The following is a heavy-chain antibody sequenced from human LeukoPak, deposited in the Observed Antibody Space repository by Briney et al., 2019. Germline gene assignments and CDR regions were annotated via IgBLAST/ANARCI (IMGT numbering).Heavy chain of an antibody. V-gene: IGHV4-39*07. D-gene: IGHD5-18*01. CDR1: GGSISSSSYY. Sequence: SETLSLTCTVSGGSISSSSYYWGWIRQPPGKGLEWIGSIYYSGSTYYNPSLKSRVTISVDTSKNQFSLKLSSVTAADTAVYYCARDTAVERAHFDYWGQGTLVTVSS. CDR2: IYYSGST. CDR3: ARDTAVERAHFDY. J-gene: IGHJ4*02.